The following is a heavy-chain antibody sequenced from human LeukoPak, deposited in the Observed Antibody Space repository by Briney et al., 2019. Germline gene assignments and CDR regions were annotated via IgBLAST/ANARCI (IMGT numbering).Heavy chain of an antibody. J-gene: IGHJ4*02. CDR3: ARGLGSYWVGSFDY. CDR1: GFTFSSYA. Sequence: GGSLRLSCAASGFTFSSYAMSWVRQAPGKGLEWVSAISGSGGSTYYADSVKGRFTISRDNSKNTLYLQMNSLRAEDTAVYYCARGLGSYWVGSFDYWGQGTLVTVSS. CDR2: ISGSGGST. V-gene: IGHV3-23*01. D-gene: IGHD1-26*01.